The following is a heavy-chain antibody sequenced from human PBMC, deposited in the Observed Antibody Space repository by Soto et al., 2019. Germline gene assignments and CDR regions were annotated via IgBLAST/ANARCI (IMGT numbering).Heavy chain of an antibody. CDR1: GFTVSSNY. CDR3: ARSPIYGGYVSYFDY. J-gene: IGHJ4*02. D-gene: IGHD5-12*01. V-gene: IGHV3-66*01. Sequence: GGSLRLSCAASGFTVSSNYMSWVRQAPGKGLEWVSVIYSGGSTYYADSVKGRFTISRDNAKNTLYLQMNSLRAEDTAVYYCARSPIYGGYVSYFDYWGQGTLVTVSS. CDR2: IYSGGST.